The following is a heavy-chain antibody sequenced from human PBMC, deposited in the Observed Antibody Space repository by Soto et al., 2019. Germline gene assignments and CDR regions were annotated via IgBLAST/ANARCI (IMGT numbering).Heavy chain of an antibody. D-gene: IGHD3-10*01. V-gene: IGHV3-33*01. J-gene: IGHJ6*02. CDR1: GFTFSSYG. Sequence: GGSLRLSCAASGFTFSSYGMHWVRQAPGKGLEWVAVIWYDGSNKYYADSVKGRFTISRDNSKNTLYLQMNSLRAEDTAVYYCARDYNAHYVMDVWGQGTTVIVSS. CDR2: IWYDGSNK. CDR3: ARDYNAHYVMDV.